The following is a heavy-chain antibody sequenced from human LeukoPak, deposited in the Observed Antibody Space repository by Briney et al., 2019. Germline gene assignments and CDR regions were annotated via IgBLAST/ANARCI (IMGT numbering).Heavy chain of an antibody. Sequence: PGGSLRLSCAASGFTFSSYGMHWVRQAPGKGLEWVAVIWYDGSNKYYADSVKGRFTISRDNAKNSLYLQMNSLRAEDTAVYYCAREPYDSSGYFDYWGQGTLVTVSS. J-gene: IGHJ4*02. CDR2: IWYDGSNK. CDR3: AREPYDSSGYFDY. D-gene: IGHD3-22*01. CDR1: GFTFSSYG. V-gene: IGHV3-33*01.